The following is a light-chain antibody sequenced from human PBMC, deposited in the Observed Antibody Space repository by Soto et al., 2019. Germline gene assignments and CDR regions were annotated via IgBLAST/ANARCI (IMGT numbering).Light chain of an antibody. V-gene: IGKV1-12*01. CDR2: AVS. J-gene: IGKJ5*01. CDR3: QQSFRSPIT. Sequence: DIQMTQSPSSVSASVGDRVTITCRASQGINNWLAWYQQKPGKAPELLIYAVSYLQSGVPSRFSGSGSGTEFTLTIRSLQPEDFATYYCQQSFRSPITFGQGTRLEIK. CDR1: QGINNW.